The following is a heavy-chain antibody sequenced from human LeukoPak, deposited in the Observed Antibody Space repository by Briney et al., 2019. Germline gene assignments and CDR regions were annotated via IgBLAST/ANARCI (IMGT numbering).Heavy chain of an antibody. CDR3: ARSRIQLWLSKGFDY. J-gene: IGHJ4*02. CDR1: GFTFSSYA. V-gene: IGHV3-30-3*01. D-gene: IGHD5-18*01. Sequence: PGRSLRLSCAASGFTFSSYAMHWVRQAPGKGLEWVAVISYDGSNKYYADSVKGRFTISRDNSKNTLYLQMNSLRAEDTAVYYCARSRIQLWLSKGFDYWGQGTLVTVSS. CDR2: ISYDGSNK.